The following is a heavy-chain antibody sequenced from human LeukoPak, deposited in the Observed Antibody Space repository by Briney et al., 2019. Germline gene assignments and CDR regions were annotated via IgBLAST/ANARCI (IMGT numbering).Heavy chain of an antibody. CDR2: IYYSGST. J-gene: IGHJ4*02. V-gene: IGHV4-59*08. Sequence: SETLSLTCTVSGGSISSYYWSWIRQPPGKGLEWIGYIYYSGSTNYNPSLKSRVTISVDTSKSQFSLKLSSVTAADTAVYYCARGVSGYTVSFDYWGQGILVTVSS. D-gene: IGHD3-22*01. CDR1: GGSISSYY. CDR3: ARGVSGYTVSFDY.